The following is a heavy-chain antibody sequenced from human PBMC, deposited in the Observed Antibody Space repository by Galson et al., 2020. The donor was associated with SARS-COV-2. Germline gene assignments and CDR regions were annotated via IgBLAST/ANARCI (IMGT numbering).Heavy chain of an antibody. V-gene: IGHV4-30-2*01. CDR2: TYHRWST. J-gene: IGHJ4*02. D-gene: IGHD3-10*01. CDR3: VRVAYGSGSYGSATSLYFDS. CDR1: GGSISSGSYS. Sequence: SETLSLTCAVSGGSISSGSYSRSWIRQPPGKGLEWIGYTYHRWSTYYNPSLKSRVTISVDRSKNQFSLNLSSVTAADTAVYYCVRVAYGSGSYGSATSLYFDSWGQGTLVTVSS.